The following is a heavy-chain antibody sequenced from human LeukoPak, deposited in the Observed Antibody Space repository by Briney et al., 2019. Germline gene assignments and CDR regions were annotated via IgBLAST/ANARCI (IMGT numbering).Heavy chain of an antibody. CDR3: ARRTAAAGPSYYYYGMDV. J-gene: IGHJ6*02. Sequence: ASVTVSCKASGYTFTSYGISWVRQAPGQGLEWMGWISAYNGNTNYAQKLQGRVTMTTDTSTSTAYMELRSLRSDDTAVYYCARRTAAAGPSYYYYGMDVWGQGTTVTVSS. CDR2: ISAYNGNT. CDR1: GYTFTSYG. V-gene: IGHV1-18*01. D-gene: IGHD6-13*01.